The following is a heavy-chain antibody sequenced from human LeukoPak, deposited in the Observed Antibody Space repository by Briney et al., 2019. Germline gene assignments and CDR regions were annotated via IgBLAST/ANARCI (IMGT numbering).Heavy chain of an antibody. Sequence: SETLSLTCVVYGGSFSGYYWSWIRQPPGKGLEWIGEINHSGSTNYNPSLKSRVTISVDTSKNQFSLKLSSVTAADTAVYYCARSYSGTVDYWGQGTLVTVSS. CDR1: GGSFSGYY. V-gene: IGHV4-34*01. CDR2: INHSGST. CDR3: ARSYSGTVDY. J-gene: IGHJ4*02. D-gene: IGHD3-10*01.